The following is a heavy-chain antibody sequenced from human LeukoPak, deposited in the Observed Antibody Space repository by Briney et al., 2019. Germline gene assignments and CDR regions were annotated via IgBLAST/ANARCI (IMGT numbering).Heavy chain of an antibody. V-gene: IGHV4-34*01. CDR3: ARRIAAAGTRGGVNFDY. J-gene: IGHJ4*02. D-gene: IGHD6-13*01. CDR2: INHSGST. Sequence: SETLSLTCAVYGGSFSGYYWSWIRQPPGKGLEWIGEINHSGSTNYNPSLKSRVTISVDTSKNQFSLKLSSVTAADTAVYYCARRIAAAGTRGGVNFDYWGQGIPVTVSS. CDR1: GGSFSGYY.